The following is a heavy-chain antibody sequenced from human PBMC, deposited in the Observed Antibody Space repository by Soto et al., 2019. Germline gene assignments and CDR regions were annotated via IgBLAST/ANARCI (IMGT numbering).Heavy chain of an antibody. Sequence: PSETLSLTCAVSSYSIRSGDYWAWIRQSPGKGLEWFGSISHSGDTFYNPSLRSRVILSIDASKNQFSLELTSVTAADTALYYCARRGIFWSSALYYYYGMDVWGQGTTVTVSS. V-gene: IGHV4-38-2*01. CDR3: ARRGIFWSSALYYYYGMDV. CDR1: SYSIRSGDY. D-gene: IGHD3-3*01. J-gene: IGHJ6*02. CDR2: ISHSGDT.